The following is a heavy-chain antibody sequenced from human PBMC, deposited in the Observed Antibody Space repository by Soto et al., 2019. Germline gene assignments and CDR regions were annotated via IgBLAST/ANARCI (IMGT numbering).Heavy chain of an antibody. V-gene: IGHV3-30-3*01. CDR1: GFTFSSYA. Sequence: QVQLVESGGGVVQPGRSLRLSCAASGFTFSSYAMHWVRQAPGKGLEWVAVISYDGSNKYYADSVKGRFTISRDNSKNTLYLQMNSLRAEDTAVYYCASAAEVGSHDYGRPRYWGQGTLVTVSS. D-gene: IGHD4-17*01. CDR3: ASAAEVGSHDYGRPRY. CDR2: ISYDGSNK. J-gene: IGHJ4*02.